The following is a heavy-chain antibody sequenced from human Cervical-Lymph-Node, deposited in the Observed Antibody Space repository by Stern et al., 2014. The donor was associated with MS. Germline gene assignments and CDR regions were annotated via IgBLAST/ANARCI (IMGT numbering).Heavy chain of an antibody. CDR1: GFTFSTYT. V-gene: IGHV3-30-3*01. CDR3: ARDGRSV. CDR2: ISSDGNIK. J-gene: IGHJ4*02. Sequence: VQLVASGGGVVQPGRSLRLSCAASGFTFSTYTMHWVRQAPGKGLEWVAVISSDGNIKFYADSVKGRFTISRDNSKNTLFLQMNSLRTEDTAVYYCARDGRSVWGQGTLVTVSS.